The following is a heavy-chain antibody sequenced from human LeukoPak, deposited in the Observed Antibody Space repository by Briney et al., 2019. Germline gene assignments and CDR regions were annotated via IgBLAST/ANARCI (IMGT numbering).Heavy chain of an antibody. V-gene: IGHV3-48*01. CDR1: GFTFSSYS. CDR2: ISSSSSTI. Sequence: PGGSLRLSCAASGFTFSSYSMNWVRQAPGKGLEWVSYISSSSSTIYYADSVKGRFTISRDNSKNTLYLQMNSLRAEDTAVYYCAREGGEVGSTSAFYIWGEGTMVTVSS. CDR3: AREGGEVGSTSAFYI. D-gene: IGHD1-26*01. J-gene: IGHJ3*02.